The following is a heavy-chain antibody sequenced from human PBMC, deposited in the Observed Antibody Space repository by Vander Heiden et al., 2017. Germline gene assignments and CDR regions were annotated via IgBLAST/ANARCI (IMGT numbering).Heavy chain of an antibody. CDR2: INFNSGDF. J-gene: IGHJ3*02. CDR3: ARDIGATLIQLVDAFDI. Sequence: EVQLVESGGGLVQSGRSLRLSCVASGFTFDDYAMHWVRQAPGKGLEWVSGINFNSGDFGYEDSVKGRFTSSRDNAKNSLYLQMNSLRPDDTALYYCARDIGATLIQLVDAFDIWGLGTMVTVSS. V-gene: IGHV3-9*01. D-gene: IGHD1-1*01. CDR1: GFTFDDYA.